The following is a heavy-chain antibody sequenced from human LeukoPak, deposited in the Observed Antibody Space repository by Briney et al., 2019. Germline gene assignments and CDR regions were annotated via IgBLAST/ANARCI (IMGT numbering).Heavy chain of an antibody. V-gene: IGHV3-30*04. CDR2: ISYDGSNK. D-gene: IGHD6-19*01. J-gene: IGHJ4*02. Sequence: GGSLRLSCAASGFTFSSYAMHWVRQAPGKGLEWVAVISYDGSNKYYADSVKGRFTISRDNSKNTLYLQMNSLRAEDTAVYYCARGQWLAYYFDYWGQGTLVTISS. CDR3: ARGQWLAYYFDY. CDR1: GFTFSSYA.